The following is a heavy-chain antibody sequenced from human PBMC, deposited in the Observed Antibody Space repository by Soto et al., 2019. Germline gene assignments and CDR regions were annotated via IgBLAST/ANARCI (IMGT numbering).Heavy chain of an antibody. Sequence: GASVKVSCKASGGTFSSYTISWVRQAPGQGLEWMGRIIPILGIANYAQKFQGRVTITADKSTSTAYMELSSLRSEDTAVYYCARDIHGPAVNFDYWGQGTLVTVSS. CDR3: ARDIHGPAVNFDY. CDR1: GGTFSSYT. V-gene: IGHV1-69*04. CDR2: IIPILGIA. J-gene: IGHJ4*02. D-gene: IGHD4-17*01.